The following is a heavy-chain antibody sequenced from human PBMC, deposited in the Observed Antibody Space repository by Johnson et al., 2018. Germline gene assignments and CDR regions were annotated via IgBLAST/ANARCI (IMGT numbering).Heavy chain of an antibody. J-gene: IGHJ6*02. CDR2: IIPLFGTP. D-gene: IGHD4-23*01. CDR3: AIVDKRVVTSFHYYGMDA. V-gene: IGHV1-69*12. CDR1: GGFFNTFA. Sequence: QVQLVQSGAEVKKPGSSVKVSCKASGGFFNTFAISWVRQAPGQGLEWMGGIIPLFGTPHYAQKFQDRVTITADESTRTAYMDLSSLRSEDTAGFYCAIVDKRVVTSFHYYGMDAWGQGTTVTVSS.